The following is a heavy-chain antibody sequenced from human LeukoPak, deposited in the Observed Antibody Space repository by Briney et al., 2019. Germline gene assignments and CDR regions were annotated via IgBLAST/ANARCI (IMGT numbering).Heavy chain of an antibody. J-gene: IGHJ6*03. V-gene: IGHV1-69*13. Sequence: SVKVSCKVSGGTFSSYAITWVRQAPGPGLEWMGGIIPIIDTASFAHTFQGRVTLTADESTSTAYMELSSLRSEDTAVYYCARTRTRGDYYYYYMDVWGKGTTVTVSS. CDR1: GGTFSSYA. D-gene: IGHD1-1*01. CDR2: IIPIIDTA. CDR3: ARTRTRGDYYYYYMDV.